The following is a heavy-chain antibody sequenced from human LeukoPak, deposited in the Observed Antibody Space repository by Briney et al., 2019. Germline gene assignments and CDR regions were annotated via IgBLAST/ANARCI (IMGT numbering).Heavy chain of an antibody. CDR3: ARQTGSGLFSLP. D-gene: IGHD3-10*01. CDR2: IYFSGGT. Sequence: SETLSLTCAVYGGSFSGYYWSWIRQPPGKGLEWIGSIYFSGGTYYNASLKSRVTISVDTSKNQFSLKLSSVTAADTAVYYCARQTGSGLFSLPGGQGTLVTVSS. CDR1: GGSFSGYY. J-gene: IGHJ4*02. V-gene: IGHV4-34*01.